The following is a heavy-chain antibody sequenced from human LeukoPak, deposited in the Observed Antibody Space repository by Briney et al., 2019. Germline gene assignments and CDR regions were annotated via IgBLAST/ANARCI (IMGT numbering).Heavy chain of an antibody. J-gene: IGHJ3*02. Sequence: PGGSLRLSCAASGFTFDEYTMHWVRQAPGKGLEWVSGISWKSGTIGYADSVKGRFTISRDNSKNTLYLQMNSLRAEDTAVYYCAKLKLVTSDAFDIWGQGTMVTISS. CDR1: GFTFDEYT. CDR2: ISWKSGTI. D-gene: IGHD3-9*01. CDR3: AKLKLVTSDAFDI. V-gene: IGHV3-9*01.